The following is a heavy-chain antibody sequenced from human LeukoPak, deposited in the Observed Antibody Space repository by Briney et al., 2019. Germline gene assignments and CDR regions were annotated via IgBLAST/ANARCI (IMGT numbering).Heavy chain of an antibody. CDR3: ARDRFFGPSKLMDV. V-gene: IGHV3-48*01. CDR2: ISSSSSTI. D-gene: IGHD3/OR15-3a*01. J-gene: IGHJ6*03. CDR1: GFTFSTYS. Sequence: GGSLRLSCAASGFTFSTYSMNWVRQAPGKGLEWVSYISSSSSTIYYAGSVKGRFTISRDNAKNSLYLQMNSLRAEDTAVYYCARDRFFGPSKLMDVWGKGTTVTVSS.